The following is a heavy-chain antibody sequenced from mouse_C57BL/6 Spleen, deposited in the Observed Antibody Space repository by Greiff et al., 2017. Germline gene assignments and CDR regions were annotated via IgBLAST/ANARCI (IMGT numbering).Heavy chain of an antibody. D-gene: IGHD2-4*01. CDR1: GYTFTSYW. CDR2: IDPSDSYT. J-gene: IGHJ3*01. V-gene: IGHV1-69*01. Sequence: VKLQQPGAELVMPGASVKLSCKASGYTFTSYWMHWVKQRPGQGLEWIGEIDPSDSYTNYNQKFKGKSTLTVDKSSSTAYMQLSSLTSEDSAVYYCARRDYDYLFAYWGQGTLVTVSA. CDR3: ARRDYDYLFAY.